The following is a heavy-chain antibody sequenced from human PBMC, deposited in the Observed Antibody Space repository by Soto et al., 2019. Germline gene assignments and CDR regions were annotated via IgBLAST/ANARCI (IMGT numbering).Heavy chain of an antibody. CDR1: GYTFTSYA. CDR3: AVPEGAVIRVSPFAFDY. D-gene: IGHD2-21*01. Sequence: ASVKVSCKASGYTFTSYAMHWVRQAPGQRLEWMGWINAGNGNTKYSQKFQGRVTITRDTSASTAYMELSSLRSEDTAVYYCAVPEGAVIRVSPFAFDYWGQGTLVTVSS. V-gene: IGHV1-3*01. CDR2: INAGNGNT. J-gene: IGHJ4*02.